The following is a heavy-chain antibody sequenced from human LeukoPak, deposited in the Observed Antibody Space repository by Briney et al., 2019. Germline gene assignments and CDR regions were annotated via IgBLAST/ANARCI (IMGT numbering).Heavy chain of an antibody. D-gene: IGHD6-19*01. CDR2: VSHEGSSK. CDR1: GYPFSGSD. Sequence: GGSLRLSCAASGYPFSGSDIHWVRQAPGKGLEWVAFVSHEGSSKFYAEPVKGRFGISRDNSKSTTYLQMNGLGADDTAVYYCAKTTGGWPRFFDHWGQGTLVAVSS. CDR3: AKTTGGWPRFFDH. J-gene: IGHJ4*02. V-gene: IGHV3-30*18.